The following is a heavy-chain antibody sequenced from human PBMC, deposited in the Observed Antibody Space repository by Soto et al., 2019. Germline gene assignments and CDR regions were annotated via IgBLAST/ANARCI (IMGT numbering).Heavy chain of an antibody. V-gene: IGHV4-34*01. CDR1: GGSLSGYY. J-gene: IGHJ4*02. D-gene: IGHD3-9*01. CDR2: IYHSGST. CDR3: ARGRGFRLELKKGSFGF. Sequence: PETLSLTCAVYGGSLSGYYWSWIRQPPGKGLEWIGEIYHSGSTNYNPSLKSRVTISADTSKNQFSLNLTSVTAADTAVYYCARGRGFRLELKKGSFGFWGQGTLVTVSS.